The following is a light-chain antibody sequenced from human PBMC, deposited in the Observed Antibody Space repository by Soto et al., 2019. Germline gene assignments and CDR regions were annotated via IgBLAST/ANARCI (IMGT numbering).Light chain of an antibody. V-gene: IGKV3-20*01. Sequence: EIVFTQSPGTLSLSPWERATLSCRASQSVSSSYLAWYQQKPGQAPRLLIYGAFNRATGIPDRFSGSGSGTDFTLTFSRLEPEDFAVYYCQQYGDSPATFGPGTKVDIK. CDR3: QQYGDSPAT. CDR2: GAF. J-gene: IGKJ3*01. CDR1: QSVSSSY.